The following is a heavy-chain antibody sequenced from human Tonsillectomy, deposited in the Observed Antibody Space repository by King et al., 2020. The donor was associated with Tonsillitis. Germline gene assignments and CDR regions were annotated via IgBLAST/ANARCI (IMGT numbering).Heavy chain of an antibody. CDR1: GFTFSRYS. D-gene: IGHD2-21*01. J-gene: IGHJ2*01. Sequence: VQLVESGGGLVQPGGSLRLSCAASGFTFSRYSMNWVRQVPGKGPEWVSAIGGSSTRIYYADSVKGRFTISRDNAKNSLYLQMNSLRAGDTALYYCARDLVIYTYWDWYFDLWGRGTLVTVSA. V-gene: IGHV3-48*01. CDR3: ARDLVIYTYWDWYFDL. CDR2: IGGSSTRI.